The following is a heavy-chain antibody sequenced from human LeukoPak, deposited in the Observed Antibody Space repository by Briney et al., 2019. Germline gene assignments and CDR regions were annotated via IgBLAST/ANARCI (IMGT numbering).Heavy chain of an antibody. CDR2: IYPGDSDT. Sequence: GESLKISCKGSGYSFTGYWIGWVRQMPGKGLEWMGIIYPGDSDTRYSPSFQGQVTISADKSISTAYLQWSSLKAPDTAMYYCARHERTYYDSSGYLPIDYWGQGTLVTVSS. CDR3: ARHERTYYDSSGYLPIDY. V-gene: IGHV5-51*01. CDR1: GYSFTGYW. J-gene: IGHJ4*02. D-gene: IGHD3-22*01.